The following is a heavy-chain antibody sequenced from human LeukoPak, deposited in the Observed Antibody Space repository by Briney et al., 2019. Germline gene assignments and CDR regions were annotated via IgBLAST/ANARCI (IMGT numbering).Heavy chain of an antibody. CDR2: INPNSGGT. D-gene: IGHD6-13*01. Sequence: ASVKVSCKASGYTFTGYYMHWGRQAPGQGLEWMGWINPNSGGTNYAQKFQGRVTMTRDTSISTAYMELSRLRSDDTAVYYCARGSRIAAAGSHYWGQGTLVTVSS. CDR1: GYTFTGYY. V-gene: IGHV1-2*02. CDR3: ARGSRIAAAGSHY. J-gene: IGHJ4*02.